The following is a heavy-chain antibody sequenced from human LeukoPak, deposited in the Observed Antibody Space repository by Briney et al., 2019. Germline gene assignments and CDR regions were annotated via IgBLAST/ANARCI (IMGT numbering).Heavy chain of an antibody. Sequence: GTSLRLSCAASGFTFSYYGMVWVRQAPGRGLRWVAAIDPGGGDNYYADSVRGRFAVSRDNSKNTLYLQTDSLTVVDTAMYFCARDSDTTGSHWFFDVWGRGTLVTVSS. V-gene: IGHV3-30*12. CDR2: IDPGGGDN. CDR1: GFTFSYYG. CDR3: ARDSDTTGSHWFFDV. J-gene: IGHJ2*01. D-gene: IGHD2/OR15-2a*01.